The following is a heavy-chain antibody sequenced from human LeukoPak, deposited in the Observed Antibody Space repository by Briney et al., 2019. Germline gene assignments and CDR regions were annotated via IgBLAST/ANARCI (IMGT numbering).Heavy chain of an antibody. J-gene: IGHJ4*02. CDR1: GGSISNYY. D-gene: IGHD5-12*01. CDR3: ARGFDSKSTYFDY. CDR2: IYCSGST. V-gene: IGHV4-59*01. Sequence: PSETLCLTCTVSGGSISNYYWNWLRQPPGKGLEWIGYIYCSGSTKYNPSLKSRVTMSLDTSKKQFSLRLTSVTAADTAVYYCARGFDSKSTYFDYWGQGTLVTVSS.